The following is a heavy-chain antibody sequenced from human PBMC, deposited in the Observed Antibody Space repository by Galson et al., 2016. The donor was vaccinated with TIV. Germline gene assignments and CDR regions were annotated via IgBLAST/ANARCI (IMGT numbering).Heavy chain of an antibody. D-gene: IGHD3/OR15-3a*01. J-gene: IGHJ3*01. CDR2: ITSGWGPT. CDR3: VREAVMSFGVDVFDV. Sequence: LRLSCAASGFIFSNYEMNWVRQAPGKGLEWISYITSGWGPTYYAESVKGRLSISRDNTKNSLYLQMNSLRPEDTAVYYCVREAVMSFGVDVFDVWGQGTVVTVSS. CDR1: GFIFSNYE. V-gene: IGHV3-48*03.